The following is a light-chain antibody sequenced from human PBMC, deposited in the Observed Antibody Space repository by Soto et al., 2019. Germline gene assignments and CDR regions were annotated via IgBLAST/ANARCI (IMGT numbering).Light chain of an antibody. V-gene: IGKV3-15*01. Sequence: EIVMTQSPATLSVSPGERATLSCRASQSVSSNFAWYQQKPGQAPRLLIYGASTRATDISSRFSGSGCGTEFYLTITSLQSEDFAVYYCQQYNNWHQTFGPGTKVDIK. CDR3: QQYNNWHQT. J-gene: IGKJ3*01. CDR1: QSVSSN. CDR2: GAS.